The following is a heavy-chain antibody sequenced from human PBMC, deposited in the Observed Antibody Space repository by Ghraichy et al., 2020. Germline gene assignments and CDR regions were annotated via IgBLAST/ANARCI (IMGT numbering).Heavy chain of an antibody. CDR3: ARGWLQTGLGY. V-gene: IGHV6-1*01. Sequence: SQTLSLTCAISGDSVSTNSAGWNWIRQSPSRGLEWLGRTYYNSKWYNDYAVSVKSRITINPDTSKNQFSLQLNSVTPEDTAVYYCARGWLQTGLGYWGQGTLVTVSS. CDR2: TYYNSKWYN. J-gene: IGHJ4*02. D-gene: IGHD5-24*01. CDR1: GDSVSTNSAG.